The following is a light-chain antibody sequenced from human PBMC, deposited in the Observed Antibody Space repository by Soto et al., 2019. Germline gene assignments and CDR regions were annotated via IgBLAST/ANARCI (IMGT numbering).Light chain of an antibody. V-gene: IGLV2-14*01. CDR2: DVS. Sequence: QSALTQPASVSGSPGQSITISCTGTSSDVGGYNYVSWYQQHPGKAPKLMIYDVSNRPSGVSNRFSGSKSGNTASLTISGLQAEDAADYYCSACTSSSTLVVFGGGTKLTVL. CDR1: SSDVGGYNY. J-gene: IGLJ2*01. CDR3: SACTSSSTLVV.